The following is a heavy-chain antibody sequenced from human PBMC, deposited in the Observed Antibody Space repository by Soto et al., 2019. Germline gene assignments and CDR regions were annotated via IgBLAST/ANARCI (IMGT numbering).Heavy chain of an antibody. D-gene: IGHD6-6*01. Sequence: SETLSLTCAFYGGSFSGYYWSWIRQPPGKGLEWIGEINHSGSTNYNPSLKSRVTISVDTSKNQFSLKLSSVTAADTAVYYCARGGIAARLGKNFDYWGQGTLVTVSS. J-gene: IGHJ4*02. CDR3: ARGGIAARLGKNFDY. CDR1: GGSFSGYY. V-gene: IGHV4-34*01. CDR2: INHSGST.